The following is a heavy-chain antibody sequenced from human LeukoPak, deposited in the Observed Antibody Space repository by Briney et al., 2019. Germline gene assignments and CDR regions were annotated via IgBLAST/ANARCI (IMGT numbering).Heavy chain of an antibody. Sequence: SETLSLTCAVSGGSISSSNWWSWVRPPPGKGLEWIGEIYHSGSTNYNPSLKSPVTISVDKSKNQFSLKLSSVTAGDTAVYYCARGLVVPAATRPYYTAAYYYYYMDVWGKGTTVTVSS. V-gene: IGHV4-4*02. CDR2: IYHSGST. CDR1: GGSISSSNW. CDR3: ARGLVVPAATRPYYTAAYYYYYMDV. D-gene: IGHD2-2*01. J-gene: IGHJ6*03.